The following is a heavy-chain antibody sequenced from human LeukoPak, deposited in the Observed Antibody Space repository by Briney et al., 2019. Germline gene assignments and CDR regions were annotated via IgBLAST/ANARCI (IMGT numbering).Heavy chain of an antibody. CDR1: GFTFDDYG. J-gene: IGHJ4*02. D-gene: IGHD3-16*02. CDR2: INWNGGST. CDR3: ARVREDDYVWGSYRYFDY. Sequence: GGSLRLSCAASGFTFDDYGMSWVRQAPGKGLEWVSGINWNGGSTGYADSVKGRLTISRDNAKNSLYLQMNSLRAEDTALYYCARVREDDYVWGSYRYFDYWGQGTLVTVSS. V-gene: IGHV3-20*04.